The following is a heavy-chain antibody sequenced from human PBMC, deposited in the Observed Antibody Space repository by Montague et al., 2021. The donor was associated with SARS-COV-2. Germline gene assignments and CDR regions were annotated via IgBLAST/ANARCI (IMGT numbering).Heavy chain of an antibody. CDR1: GDSVSSYTVA. Sequence: CAISGDSVSSYTVAWNWFRQSPSRGLEWLGRTYYRSKWHNDYAVSMQTRVTINPDTSKNQFSLHVNSVTPEDTAVYYCARDSEYSLDYWGQGLLVTVSS. J-gene: IGHJ4*02. CDR3: ARDSEYSLDY. V-gene: IGHV6-1*01. D-gene: IGHD6-6*01. CDR2: TYYRSKWHN.